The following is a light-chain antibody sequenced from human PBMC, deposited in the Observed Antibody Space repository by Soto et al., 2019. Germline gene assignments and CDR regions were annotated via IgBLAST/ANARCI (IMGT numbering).Light chain of an antibody. Sequence: GLTQPPSASGSPGQSVTISCTGSSSDVGGYNYVSWYQQHPGKAPKLLIYEVSKRPSCVPDRFSGAKSGTPASLTTSGCHAEGEADKVSSAWAWSSVVVFGRGPKDTVL. CDR3: SAWAWSSVVV. CDR2: EVS. CDR1: SSDVGGYNY. J-gene: IGLJ1*01. V-gene: IGLV2-8*01.